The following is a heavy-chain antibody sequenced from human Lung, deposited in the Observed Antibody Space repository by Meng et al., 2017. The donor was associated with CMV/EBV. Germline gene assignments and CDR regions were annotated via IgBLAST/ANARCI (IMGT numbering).Heavy chain of an antibody. V-gene: IGHV4-4*02. Sequence: QVQLQEPDPGLVKPSGTLSLTCGVSGVSISSNIRWTWVRQPPGKGLEWIGDIDDSGSTNYNPSLNSRISISLDKSKNHFSLKVNSVTAADTAVYYCARGKQDAWELLAYWGQGALVTVSS. CDR2: IDDSGST. CDR3: ARGKQDAWELLAY. D-gene: IGHD1-26*01. CDR1: GVSISSNIR. J-gene: IGHJ4*02.